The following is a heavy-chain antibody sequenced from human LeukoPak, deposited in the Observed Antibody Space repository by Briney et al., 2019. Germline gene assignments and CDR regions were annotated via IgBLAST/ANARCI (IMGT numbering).Heavy chain of an antibody. CDR1: GFTFSACA. Sequence: PGGSLRLSCVASGFTFSACAMTWVRQAPGKGLERVSGISGSGGGTYYADSVKGRFNISRDNSRNTVSLQMNSLRAEDTAVYYCAISPSSTVITDAEDVWGKGTTVTVSS. D-gene: IGHD4-11*01. V-gene: IGHV3-23*01. J-gene: IGHJ6*04. CDR2: ISGSGGGT. CDR3: AISPSSTVITDAEDV.